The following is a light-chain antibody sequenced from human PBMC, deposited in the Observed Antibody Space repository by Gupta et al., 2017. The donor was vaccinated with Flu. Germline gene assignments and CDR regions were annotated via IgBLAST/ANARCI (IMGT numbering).Light chain of an antibody. V-gene: IGKV1-33*01. CDR1: QDISNY. Sequence: PSSLSASVGDRVTITCQASQDISNYLNWYQQKPGKAPKLLIYDASNLETGVPSRFSGSGSGTDFTLTISSLQPEDIATYYCQQYDNTPRTFGEGTKVEIK. J-gene: IGKJ4*02. CDR2: DAS. CDR3: QQYDNTPRT.